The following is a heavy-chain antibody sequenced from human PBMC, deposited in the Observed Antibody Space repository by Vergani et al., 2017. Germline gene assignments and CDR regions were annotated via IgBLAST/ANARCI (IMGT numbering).Heavy chain of an antibody. CDR2: IYYSGST. Sequence: QVQLQESGPGLVKPSETLSLTCTVSGGSITSSSYYWGWIRQPPGKGLEWIGNIYYSGSTYYNPSLKSRVTISVDTSKNQFSLTLSSVTAADTAVYYCARLFIAAAGMLDYWGQGTLVTVSS. CDR1: GGSITSSSYY. D-gene: IGHD6-13*01. CDR3: ARLFIAAAGMLDY. V-gene: IGHV4-39*01. J-gene: IGHJ4*02.